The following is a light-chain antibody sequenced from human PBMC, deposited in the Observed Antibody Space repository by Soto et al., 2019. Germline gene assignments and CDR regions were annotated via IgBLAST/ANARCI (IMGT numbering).Light chain of an antibody. CDR1: SSNIGSKT. CDR2: SKN. V-gene: IGLV1-44*01. CDR3: AAWDDSLNGHWV. J-gene: IGLJ3*02. Sequence: QSVLTQPPSASGTPGQRVTISRSGSSSNIGSKTVKWNQQLPGTAPKLLIYSKNQRPSGVPDRFSGSKSGTSASLAISGPQSEDEADSYCAAWDDSLNGHWVFGGGTKLTVL.